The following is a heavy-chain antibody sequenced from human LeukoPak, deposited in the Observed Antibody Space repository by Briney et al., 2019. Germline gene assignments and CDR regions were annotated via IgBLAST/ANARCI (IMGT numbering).Heavy chain of an antibody. D-gene: IGHD1/OR15-1a*01. Sequence: SVKVSCKASGGTFSSYAIGWVRQAPGQGLEWMGRIIPIFGTANYAQKFQGRVTITTDESTSTAYMELSSLRSEDTAVYYCARDREHEYYFDYWGQGTLVTVSS. CDR3: ARDREHEYYFDY. CDR2: IIPIFGTA. J-gene: IGHJ4*02. V-gene: IGHV1-69*05. CDR1: GGTFSSYA.